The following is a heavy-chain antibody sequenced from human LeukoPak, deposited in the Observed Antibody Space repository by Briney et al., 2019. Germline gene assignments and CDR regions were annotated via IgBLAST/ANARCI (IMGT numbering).Heavy chain of an antibody. CDR2: ISGSGGST. D-gene: IGHD3-22*01. V-gene: IGHV3-23*01. CDR1: GFTFSSYA. J-gene: IGHJ4*02. CDR3: AKAYYYYDSSGYYF. Sequence: GGSLRLSCAASGFTFSSYAMSWARQAPGKGLEWVSAISGSGGSTYYADSVKGRFTISRDNSKNTLYLQMNSLRAEDTAVYYCAKAYYYYDSSGYYFWGQGTLVTVSS.